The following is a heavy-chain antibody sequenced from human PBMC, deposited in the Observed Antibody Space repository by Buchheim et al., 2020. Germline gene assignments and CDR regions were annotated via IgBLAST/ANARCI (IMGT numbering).Heavy chain of an antibody. CDR3: AKWGVTMIVVAPMWYFDL. Sequence: EVQLLESGGGLVQPGGSLRLSCAASGFTFSSYAMSWVRQAPGKGLEWVSAISGSGGSTYYADSVKGRFTISRDNSKTTRYLQMNSLRAEDTAVYYCAKWGVTMIVVAPMWYFDLWGRGTL. J-gene: IGHJ2*01. V-gene: IGHV3-23*01. CDR1: GFTFSSYA. D-gene: IGHD3-22*01. CDR2: ISGSGGST.